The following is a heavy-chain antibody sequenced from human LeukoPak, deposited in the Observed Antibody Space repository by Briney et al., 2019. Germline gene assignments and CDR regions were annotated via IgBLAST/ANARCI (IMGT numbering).Heavy chain of an antibody. CDR2: ISGSADTI. J-gene: IGHJ5*02. CDR3: ARGGYGSGSYPPRFDP. Sequence: PGGSLRLSCAASGFTFSNFVMTWVRQAPGKGLEWVSAISGSADTIYYADSVKGRFTISRDNAKNSLYLQMNSLRAEDTAVYYCARGGYGSGSYPPRFDPWGQGTLVTVSS. D-gene: IGHD3-10*01. V-gene: IGHV3-23*01. CDR1: GFTFSNFV.